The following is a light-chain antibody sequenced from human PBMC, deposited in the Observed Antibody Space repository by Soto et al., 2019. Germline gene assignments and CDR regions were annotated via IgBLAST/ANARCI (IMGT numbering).Light chain of an antibody. CDR1: SSNIGSST. Sequence: QSVLTQPPSASGTPGQRVTISCSGSSSNIGSSTVNWYQHLPGTAPKLLIYSNNARSSGVPDRFSGSKSGTSASLAISGLQSDDEADYYCAAWDDSLNGVEFGGGTKLTVL. CDR3: AAWDDSLNGVE. CDR2: SNN. J-gene: IGLJ2*01. V-gene: IGLV1-44*01.